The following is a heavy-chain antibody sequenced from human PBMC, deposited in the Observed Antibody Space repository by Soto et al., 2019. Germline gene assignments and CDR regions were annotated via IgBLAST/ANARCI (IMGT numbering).Heavy chain of an antibody. CDR2: ISYDGSNK. CDR3: AREDGSSGWLEGFDY. J-gene: IGHJ4*02. CDR1: GFTFSSYA. Sequence: GVSLRLSCAASGFTFSSYAMHWVRQAPGKGLEWVAVISYDGSNKYYADSVKGRFTISRDNSKNTLYLQMNSLRAEDTAVYYCAREDGSSGWLEGFDYWVQGTMVSFSS. D-gene: IGHD6-19*01. V-gene: IGHV3-30-3*01.